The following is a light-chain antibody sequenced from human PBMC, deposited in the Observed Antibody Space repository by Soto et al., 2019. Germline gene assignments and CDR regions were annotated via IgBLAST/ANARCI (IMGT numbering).Light chain of an antibody. V-gene: IGLV2-23*01. CDR2: EGS. CDR3: CSYAGSSSYV. CDR1: SSDVGGYNL. Sequence: QSALTQPASVSGSPGQSITISCTGSSSDVGGYNLVFWYQHHPGKAPKLIIYEGSQRPSGVSNRFFGSKSGNTASLTISGLQAEDEADYHCCSYAGSSSYVFGTGTKLTVL. J-gene: IGLJ1*01.